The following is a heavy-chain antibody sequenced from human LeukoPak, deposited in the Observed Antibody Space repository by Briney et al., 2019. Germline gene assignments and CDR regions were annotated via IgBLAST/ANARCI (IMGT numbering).Heavy chain of an antibody. CDR2: IYYSGNT. V-gene: IGHV4-39*01. CDR1: GGSISSGNYY. J-gene: IGHJ4*02. D-gene: IGHD2-15*01. CDR3: ARRGYCSGGSCYVSY. Sequence: SETLSLTCTVSGGSISSGNYYWDWIRQPPGKGLEWIGSIYYSGNTYYNPSLKSRVTISVDTSKNQFSLKLNSVTAADTAVYYCARRGYCSGGSCYVSYWGQGTLVTVSS.